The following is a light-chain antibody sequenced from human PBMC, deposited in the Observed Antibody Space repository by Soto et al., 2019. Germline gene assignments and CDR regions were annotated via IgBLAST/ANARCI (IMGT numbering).Light chain of an antibody. CDR3: QHRSTWPRA. Sequence: EIVLTQSPATLSLSPGERATLSCRASQSVGIYLGWYQQRPGQAPRLLIYDASKRAAGIPARFSGSGSGTDFILTINSLEPEDFAVYYCQHRSTWPRAFGQGTRLEIK. CDR1: QSVGIY. V-gene: IGKV3-11*01. CDR2: DAS. J-gene: IGKJ5*01.